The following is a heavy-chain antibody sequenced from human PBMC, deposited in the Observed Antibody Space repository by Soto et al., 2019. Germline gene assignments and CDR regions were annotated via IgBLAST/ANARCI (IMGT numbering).Heavy chain of an antibody. D-gene: IGHD1-26*01. J-gene: IGHJ6*02. CDR1: GGSVSTGSYD. V-gene: IGHV4-61*01. Sequence: SETLSLTCTVSGGSVSTGSYDWSWIRQPPGKGLEWIGKIFFTGSAHYNPSLRNRVTMSVDTSKDQFSLTLTSVTAADTAMYYCARGGHGMDVWGQGTTVTVSS. CDR2: IFFTGSA. CDR3: ARGGHGMDV.